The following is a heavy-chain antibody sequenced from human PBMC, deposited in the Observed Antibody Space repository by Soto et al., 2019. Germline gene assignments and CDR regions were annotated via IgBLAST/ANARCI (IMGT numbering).Heavy chain of an antibody. CDR2: IYHSGST. CDR3: ARVDYGDYYGMDV. CDR1: GGSISSSNW. V-gene: IGHV4-4*02. Sequence: SETLSLTCAVSGGSISSSNWWSWVRQPPGKGLEWIGEIYHSGSTNYNPSLKSRVTISVDKSKNQFSLKLSSVTVADTAVYYCARVDYGDYYGMDVWGQGTTVTVSS. D-gene: IGHD4-17*01. J-gene: IGHJ6*02.